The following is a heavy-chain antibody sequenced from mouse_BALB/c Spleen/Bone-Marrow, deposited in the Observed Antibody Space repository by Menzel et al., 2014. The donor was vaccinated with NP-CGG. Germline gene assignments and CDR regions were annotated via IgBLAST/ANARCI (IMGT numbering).Heavy chain of an antibody. CDR1: GYTFTSYW. Sequence: VQLQESGAELVKPGAPVKLSCKASGYTFTSYWMHWVKQRPGQGLEWIGEINPSNGRTNYNEKFKSKATLTVDKSSSTAYMQLSSLTSGDSAVYYCARCYYGNYFDYWGQGTTLTVSS. CDR2: INPSNGRT. CDR3: ARCYYGNYFDY. V-gene: IGHV1S81*02. D-gene: IGHD2-1*01. J-gene: IGHJ2*01.